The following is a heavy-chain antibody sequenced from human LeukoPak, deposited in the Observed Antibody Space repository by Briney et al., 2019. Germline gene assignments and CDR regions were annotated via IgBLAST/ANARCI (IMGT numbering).Heavy chain of an antibody. D-gene: IGHD6-13*01. CDR3: AREVAAAGDFDY. CDR1: GGSISSYY. J-gene: IGHJ4*02. CDR2: IYYSGST. V-gene: IGHV4-59*01. Sequence: KTSETLSLTCTVSGGSISSYYWSWIRQPPGKGLEWIGYIYYSGSTNYNPSLKSRVTISVDTSKNQFSLKLSSVTAADTAVYYCAREVAAAGDFDYWGQGTLVTVSS.